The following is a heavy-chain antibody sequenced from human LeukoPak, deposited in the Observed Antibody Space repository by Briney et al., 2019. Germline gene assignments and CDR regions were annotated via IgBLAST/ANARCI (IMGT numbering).Heavy chain of an antibody. CDR3: ASYRTGTTTFDY. D-gene: IGHD1-7*01. CDR1: GGSFSGYY. V-gene: IGHV4-34*01. J-gene: IGHJ4*02. CDR2: INHSGST. Sequence: SETLSLTCAVYGGSFSGYYWSWIRQPPGKGLEWIGEINHSGSTNYSPSLKSRVTISVDTSKNQFSLKLSSVTAADTAVYYCASYRTGTTTFDYWGQGTLVTVSS.